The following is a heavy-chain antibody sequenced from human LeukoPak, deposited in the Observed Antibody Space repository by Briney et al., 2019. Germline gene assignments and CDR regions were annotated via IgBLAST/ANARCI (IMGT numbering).Heavy chain of an antibody. V-gene: IGHV4-30-4*01. CDR3: ARGLRGIMIRGAITDLNWFDA. J-gene: IGHJ5*02. CDR2: IYHSGST. CDR1: GGSISSGDYY. D-gene: IGHD3-10*01. Sequence: SETLSLTCTVSGGSISSGDYYWTWIRQPPGKGLEWIGYIYHSGSTHYNSSLRSRLTISVDTSKNQFSLKLSSVTAADTAVYYCARGLRGIMIRGAITDLNWFDAWGQGTLVIVSS.